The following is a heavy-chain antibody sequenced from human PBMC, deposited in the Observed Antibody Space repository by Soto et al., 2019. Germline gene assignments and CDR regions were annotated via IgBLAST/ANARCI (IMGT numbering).Heavy chain of an antibody. D-gene: IGHD2-15*01. CDR1: GFTFGDYA. V-gene: IGHV3-49*04. CDR3: TLPDQSVAKPFDY. CDR2: IRSKDYCGTS. Sequence: GGSLRLSCTASGFTFGDYAMSWVRQAPGKGLEWVGFIRSKDYCGTSEYAALVKGRFTISRDDSKSIAYLQMNSLKTEATVVYYCTLPDQSVAKPFDYWGQGTLVTVSS. J-gene: IGHJ4*02.